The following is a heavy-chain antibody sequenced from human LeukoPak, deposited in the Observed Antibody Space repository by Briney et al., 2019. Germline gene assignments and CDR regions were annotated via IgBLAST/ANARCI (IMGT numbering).Heavy chain of an antibody. CDR3: ARGHCSSTSCYSLEWFDP. J-gene: IGHJ5*02. CDR2: ISAYNGNT. CDR1: GYTFTSYD. D-gene: IGHD2-2*02. Sequence: ASVKVSCKASGYTFTSYDISWVRQAPGQGLEWMGWISAYNGNTNYAQKLQGRVTMTTDTSTSTAYMELRSLRSDDTAVYYCARGHCSSTSCYSLEWFDPWGQGTLVTVSS. V-gene: IGHV1-18*01.